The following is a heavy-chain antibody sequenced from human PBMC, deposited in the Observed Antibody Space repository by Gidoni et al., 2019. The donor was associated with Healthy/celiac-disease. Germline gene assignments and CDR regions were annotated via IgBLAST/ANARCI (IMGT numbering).Heavy chain of an antibody. CDR2: ISGSGGST. D-gene: IGHD3-22*01. CDR1: GFTFSSYA. CDR3: AKERSHYYDSSGYYSDAFDI. Sequence: VQLLASGGGLVQPGGSLRLSCAASGFTFSSYAMIWVRQAPGKWLEWVSAISGSGGSTYYADSVKGRFTISRDNSKNTLYLQMNSLRAEDTAVYYCAKERSHYYDSSGYYSDAFDIWGQGTMVTVSS. J-gene: IGHJ3*02. V-gene: IGHV3-23*01.